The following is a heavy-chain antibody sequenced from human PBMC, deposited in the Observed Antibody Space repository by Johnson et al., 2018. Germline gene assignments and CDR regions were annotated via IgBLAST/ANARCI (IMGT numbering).Heavy chain of an antibody. D-gene: IGHD3-22*01. Sequence: VQLLESGGGVVQPGRSLRLSCAASGFTFSSYGMHWVRQAPGKGLEWVAVISYDGSNKYYADSVKGRFTISRDNSKNTLYLQMNGLRAEETAVYYCAKDLGLYSYDSSGYYPDAFDIWGQGTMVTVSS. CDR3: AKDLGLYSYDSSGYYPDAFDI. J-gene: IGHJ3*02. V-gene: IGHV3-30*18. CDR2: ISYDGSNK. CDR1: GFTFSSYG.